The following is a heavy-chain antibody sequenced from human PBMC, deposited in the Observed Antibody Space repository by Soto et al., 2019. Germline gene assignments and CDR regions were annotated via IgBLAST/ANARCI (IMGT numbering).Heavy chain of an antibody. CDR3: ARGRAAAAGPEGYYYYYYMDV. CDR1: GFTFSSYA. CDR2: ISGSGGTT. V-gene: IGHV3-23*01. J-gene: IGHJ6*03. Sequence: GGSLRLSCAASGFTFSSYAMSWVRQAPGKGLEWVSAISGSGGTTYYADSVKGRFTISRDTSKNSLYLQMNSLRSEDTALYHCARGRAAAAGPEGYYYYYYMDVWGKGTTVTVSS. D-gene: IGHD6-13*01.